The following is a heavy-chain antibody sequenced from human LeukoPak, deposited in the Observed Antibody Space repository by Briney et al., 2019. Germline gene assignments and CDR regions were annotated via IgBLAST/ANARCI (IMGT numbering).Heavy chain of an antibody. J-gene: IGHJ6*04. Sequence: SETLSLTCDVSGYSISSDYYWTWIRQPPGKGLEYIGSIDHSGRTYYNPSLKSRVTISVDTSKNHFSLRLSSVTGADTAVYYCAREKEYYYMDVWGKGTTVSVSS. CDR2: IDHSGRT. CDR3: AREKEYYYMDV. CDR1: GYSISSDYY. D-gene: IGHD3-16*01. V-gene: IGHV4-38-2*02.